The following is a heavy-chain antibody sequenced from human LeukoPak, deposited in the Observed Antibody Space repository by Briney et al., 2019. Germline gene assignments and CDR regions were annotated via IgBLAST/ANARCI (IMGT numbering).Heavy chain of an antibody. CDR2: IKSDGSST. CDR1: GFTFSSYG. J-gene: IGHJ4*02. Sequence: GGSLRLSCAASGFTFSSYGIHWVRQAPGKGLVWVSLIKSDGSSTSYADSVKGRFTISRDNAKNTLYLQMNSLRADDTAVYYCARDRGYTQDYWGQGTLVTVSS. CDR3: ARDRGYTQDY. V-gene: IGHV3-74*01. D-gene: IGHD5-12*01.